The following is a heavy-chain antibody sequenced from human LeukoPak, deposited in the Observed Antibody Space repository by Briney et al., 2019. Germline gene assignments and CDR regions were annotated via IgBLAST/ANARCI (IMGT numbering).Heavy chain of an antibody. CDR1: RFTFSSYD. V-gene: IGHV3-21*01. J-gene: IGHJ6*02. Sequence: GSLRLSCVVSRFTFSSYDMNWVRQAPGKGLEWVSSISSSSSSIYYADSVKGRFTISRDNAKNPLYLQMNSLRAEDTAVYYCARRGRYCSNTSCHMWIYQYCAMDVWGQGTTVTVSS. CDR2: ISSSSSSI. CDR3: ARRGRYCSNTSCHMWIYQYCAMDV. D-gene: IGHD2-2*02.